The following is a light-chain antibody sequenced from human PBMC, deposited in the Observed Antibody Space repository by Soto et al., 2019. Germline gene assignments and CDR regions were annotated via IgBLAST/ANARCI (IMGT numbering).Light chain of an antibody. Sequence: DIQMTQSPSSVSASEGDRATITCRASQDIRSSLAWYQQRPGKAPNLLIYAASTLQSGVPSRFSGSGSGTDFTLTISYLQAEDFGTYYCQEASRIPITFGQGTRLEIK. CDR3: QEASRIPIT. CDR2: AAS. V-gene: IGKV1-12*01. CDR1: QDIRSS. J-gene: IGKJ5*01.